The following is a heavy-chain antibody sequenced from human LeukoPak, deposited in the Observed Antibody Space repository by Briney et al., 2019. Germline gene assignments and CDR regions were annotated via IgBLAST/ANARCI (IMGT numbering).Heavy chain of an antibody. J-gene: IGHJ4*02. D-gene: IGHD6-6*01. CDR2: INHSGST. Sequence: PSETLSLTCAVDGGSFSGYYWSWIRQPPGKGLEWIGEINHSGSTNYNPSLKSRVTISVDTSKNKFTLKRSSVTAADTAVYYCARGYSYSSSSKTTPDFDYWGQGTLVTVSS. CDR1: GGSFSGYY. V-gene: IGHV4-34*01. CDR3: ARGYSYSSSSKTTPDFDY.